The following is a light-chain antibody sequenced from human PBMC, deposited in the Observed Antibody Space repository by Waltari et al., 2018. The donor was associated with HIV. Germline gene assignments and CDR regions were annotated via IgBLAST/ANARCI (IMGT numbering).Light chain of an antibody. V-gene: IGKV1-5*01. J-gene: IGKJ1*01. Sequence: QMTQSPSTLSASVGDRVTITCRASESVVVWVAWYQQKSGKAPRPLFSRGSDLQSGVPSRFSGSGSGTDFTLSISALQPDDFATYYCQEYHSHSRTFGQGTRV. CDR3: QEYHSHSRT. CDR1: ESVVVW. CDR2: RGS.